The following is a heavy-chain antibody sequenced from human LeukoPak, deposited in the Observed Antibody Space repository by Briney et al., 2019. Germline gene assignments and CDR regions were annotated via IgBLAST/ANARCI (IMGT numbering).Heavy chain of an antibody. V-gene: IGHV4-39*07. CDR2: VYVAGST. D-gene: IGHD2-8*01. J-gene: IGHJ5*01. Sequence: PSEPLSLICSVSGDSISRHDYYWAWIRQPPGKGLEWIATVYVAGSTSYNPSLKSRVSISTDTSKNHLSLTLNSVTAADTAVYFCARGHFNVGHSYVDSWGQGTQVIVSS. CDR1: GDSISRHDYY. CDR3: ARGHFNVGHSYVDS.